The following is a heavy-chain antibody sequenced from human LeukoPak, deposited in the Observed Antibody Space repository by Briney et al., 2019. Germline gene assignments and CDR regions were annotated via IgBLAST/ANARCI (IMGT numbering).Heavy chain of an antibody. J-gene: IGHJ3*02. CDR2: IYYSGST. D-gene: IGHD5-18*01. V-gene: IGHV4-61*01. CDR3: ARGVDTAMVSRRGAFDI. Sequence: SETLSLTCTVSGGSVSSGSYYWSWIRQPPGKGLEWNGYIYYSGSTNYNPSLKSRVTISVDTSKNQFSLKLSSVTAADTAVYYCARGVDTAMVSRRGAFDIWGQGTMVTVSS. CDR1: GGSVSSGSYY.